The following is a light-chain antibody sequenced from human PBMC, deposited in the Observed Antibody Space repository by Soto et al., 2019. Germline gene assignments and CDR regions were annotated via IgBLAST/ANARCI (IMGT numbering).Light chain of an antibody. J-gene: IGLJ1*01. CDR2: DVV. V-gene: IGLV2-14*01. Sequence: QSVLTQPASVSGSPGQSITISCTGTSSDVGGYNYVSWYQQHPGKAPKLMISDVVNRPSGVSDRFSGSKSGNTASLTISGLQAEDEADYYCSSYTSSSTHYVFGTGTKVTVL. CDR3: SSYTSSSTHYV. CDR1: SSDVGGYNY.